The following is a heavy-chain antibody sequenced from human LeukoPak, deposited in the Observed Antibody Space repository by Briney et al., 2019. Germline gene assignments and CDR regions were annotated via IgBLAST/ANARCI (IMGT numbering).Heavy chain of an antibody. D-gene: IGHD4/OR15-4a*01. J-gene: IGHJ4*02. Sequence: GGSLRLSCTVSGFTVSSNSRSWVRQAPGKGLEWVSFIYSDNTHYSDSVKGRFTISRDNTKNTLYLQMKSLRAEDTAVYYCARRAGAYSHPYDYWGQGTLVTVSS. CDR1: GFTVSSNS. CDR3: ARRAGAYSHPYDY. V-gene: IGHV3-53*01. CDR2: IYSDNT.